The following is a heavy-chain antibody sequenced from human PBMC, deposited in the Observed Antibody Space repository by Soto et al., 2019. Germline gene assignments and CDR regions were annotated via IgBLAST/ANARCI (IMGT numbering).Heavy chain of an antibody. CDR3: ATVPDYGSGSYYNFDY. D-gene: IGHD3-10*01. V-gene: IGHV1-24*01. CDR1: GYTLTELS. Sequence: ASVKVSCKVSGYTLTELSMHWVRQAPGKGLEWMGGFDPEDGETIYAQKFQGRVTMTEDTSTDTAYMELSSLRSEDTAVYYCATVPDYGSGSYYNFDYWGQGTLVTVSS. J-gene: IGHJ4*02. CDR2: FDPEDGET.